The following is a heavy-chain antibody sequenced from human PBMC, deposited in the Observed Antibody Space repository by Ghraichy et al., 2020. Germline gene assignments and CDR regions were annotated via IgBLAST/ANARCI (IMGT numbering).Heavy chain of an antibody. Sequence: SETLSLTCTVSGGSISSSSYYWGWIRQPPGKGLEWIGSIYYSGSTYYNPSLKSRVTISVDTSKNQFSLKLSSVTAADTAVYYCASPGLFYGDYVVFDYWGQGTLVTVSS. CDR2: IYYSGST. CDR3: ASPGLFYGDYVVFDY. CDR1: GGSISSSSYY. V-gene: IGHV4-39*01. D-gene: IGHD4-17*01. J-gene: IGHJ4*02.